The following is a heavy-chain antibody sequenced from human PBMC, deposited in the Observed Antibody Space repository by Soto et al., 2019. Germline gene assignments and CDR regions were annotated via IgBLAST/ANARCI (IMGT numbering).Heavy chain of an antibody. Sequence: SETLSFTCTVSGGSISSSSYYWGWIRQPPGKGLEWIGSIYYSGSTYYNPSLKSRVTISVDTSKNQFSLKLSSVTAADTAVYYCARDYYDSSGYYYPPGYWGQGTLVTVSS. V-gene: IGHV4-39*01. D-gene: IGHD3-22*01. J-gene: IGHJ4*02. CDR1: GGSISSSSYY. CDR3: ARDYYDSSGYYYPPGY. CDR2: IYYSGST.